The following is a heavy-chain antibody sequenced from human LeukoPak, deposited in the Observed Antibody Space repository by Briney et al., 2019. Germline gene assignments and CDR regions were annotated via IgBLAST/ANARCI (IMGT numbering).Heavy chain of an antibody. D-gene: IGHD2-2*03. Sequence: GGSLRLSCAASGFTFSDYYMTWIRQAPGKGLEWVSYISSSSGYTNYADSVRGRFTISRDNAKNSLYQQMTSLRVEDTAVYYCARVTFDSLGYCSSTSCPRSLDCWGQGTLVTVSS. J-gene: IGHJ4*02. V-gene: IGHV3-11*05. CDR3: ARVTFDSLGYCSSTSCPRSLDC. CDR1: GFTFSDYY. CDR2: ISSSSGYT.